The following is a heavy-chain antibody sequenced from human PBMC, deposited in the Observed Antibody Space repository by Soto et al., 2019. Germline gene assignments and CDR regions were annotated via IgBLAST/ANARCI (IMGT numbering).Heavy chain of an antibody. Sequence: EVQLLESGGGLVQPGESLRLSCAASGFTFSSYDMSWVRQAPGKGLEWVSVISGSDNSTYYADSVKGQCTISRDNSKNTMYLQMNSLRAENTAVYYCSKRSSSSTFDYCGQGTLVTVSS. CDR2: ISGSDNST. CDR1: GFTFSSYD. V-gene: IGHV3-23*01. J-gene: IGHJ4*02. CDR3: SKRSSSSTFDY. D-gene: IGHD6-6*01.